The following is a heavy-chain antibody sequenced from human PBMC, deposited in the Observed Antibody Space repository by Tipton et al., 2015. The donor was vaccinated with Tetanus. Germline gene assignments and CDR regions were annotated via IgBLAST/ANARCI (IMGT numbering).Heavy chain of an antibody. J-gene: IGHJ2*01. D-gene: IGHD1-14*01. CDR1: GGSISSGDYQ. V-gene: IGHV4-30-4*01. CDR3: ARGSGTLRRYFDL. CDR2: IYYTGTT. Sequence: TLSLTCTVSGGSISSGDYQWNWVRRPPGKGLEWIGKIYYTGTTDYNPSLKSRLTISVDTSMNQFSLRLSSVAAADTAVYYCARGSGTLRRYFDLWGRGTPVTVSS.